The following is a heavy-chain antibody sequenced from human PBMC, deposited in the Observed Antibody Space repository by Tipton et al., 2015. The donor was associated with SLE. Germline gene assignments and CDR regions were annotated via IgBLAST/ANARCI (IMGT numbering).Heavy chain of an antibody. CDR1: GDSISGHY. D-gene: IGHD6-6*01. CDR3: ARGGASSKWLDP. CDR2: IYYSGGT. Sequence: TLSLTCPVSGDSISGHYWGWIRQSPGKGREWIGYIYYSGGTNYNPSLTSRVTISVDTSKNQFSLQLGSVSAADTAVYYCARGGASSKWLDPWGPGTLVTVSS. J-gene: IGHJ5*02. V-gene: IGHV4-59*11.